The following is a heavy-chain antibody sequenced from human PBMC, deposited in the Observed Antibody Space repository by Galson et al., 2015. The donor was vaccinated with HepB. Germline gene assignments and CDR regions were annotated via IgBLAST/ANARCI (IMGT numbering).Heavy chain of an antibody. CDR2: ISYDGSNK. CDR3: ARPYYYDSSGYYQGRFDY. V-gene: IGHV3-30-3*01. Sequence: SLRLSCAASGFTFSSYAMHWVRQAPGKGLEWVAVISYDGSNKYYADSVKGRFTISRDNSKNTLYLQMNSLRAEDTAVYYCARPYYYDSSGYYQGRFDYWGQGTLVTVSS. CDR1: GFTFSSYA. D-gene: IGHD3-22*01. J-gene: IGHJ4*02.